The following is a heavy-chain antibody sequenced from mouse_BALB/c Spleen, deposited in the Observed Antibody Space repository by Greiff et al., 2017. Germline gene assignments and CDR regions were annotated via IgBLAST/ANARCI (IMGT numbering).Heavy chain of an antibody. Sequence: EVKLQESGAELVKPGASVKLSCTASGFNIKDTYMHWVKQRPEQGLEWIGRIDPANGNTKYDPKFQGKATITADTSSNTAYLQLSSLTSEDTAVYYCARDYYGSSHPFAYWGQGTLVTVSA. J-gene: IGHJ3*01. CDR3: ARDYYGSSHPFAY. CDR1: GFNIKDTY. D-gene: IGHD1-1*01. V-gene: IGHV14-3*02. CDR2: IDPANGNT.